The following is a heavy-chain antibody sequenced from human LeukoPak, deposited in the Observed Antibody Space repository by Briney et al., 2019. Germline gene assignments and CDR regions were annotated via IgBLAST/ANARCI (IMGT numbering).Heavy chain of an antibody. D-gene: IGHD4-23*01. CDR1: GFTFSSYG. V-gene: IGHV3-30*03. CDR3: ARGPRNSPYNLFDP. Sequence: RSLRLSCAASGFTFSSYGMHWVRQAPGKGLEWVAVISYDGSNKYYADSVKGRFTISRDNSKNTLYLQMNSLRAEDTAVYYCARGPRNSPYNLFDPWGQGTQVTVSS. CDR2: ISYDGSNK. J-gene: IGHJ5*02.